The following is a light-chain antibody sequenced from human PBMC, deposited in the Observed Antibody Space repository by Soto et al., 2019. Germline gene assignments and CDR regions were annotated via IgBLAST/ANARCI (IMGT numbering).Light chain of an antibody. CDR1: QGISSA. Sequence: AIQLTQSPSSLSASVGDRVTIACRASQGISSALAWYQQIPGKAPTLLIYDASTLECGVPSRFSGSGSGTAFTLTISSLQPEDFATYYCQQFSSYPITFGPGTKVDIK. J-gene: IGKJ3*01. CDR3: QQFSSYPIT. V-gene: IGKV1-13*02. CDR2: DAS.